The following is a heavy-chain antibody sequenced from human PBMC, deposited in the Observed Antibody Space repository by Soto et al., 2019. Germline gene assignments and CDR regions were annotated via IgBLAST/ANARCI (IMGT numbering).Heavy chain of an antibody. D-gene: IGHD2-2*01. CDR1: ELPFRAYI. V-gene: IGHV3-48*02. CDR3: ARQISPAAYDY. J-gene: IGHJ4*02. Sequence: GGSLILSCAASELPFRAYIMNWVRQAPGKGLEWVSFISNNGGTMYYADSVKGRFTISRDNAKNSLYLQMNSLRDEDTAVYYCARQISPAAYDYWGQGTLVTVSS. CDR2: ISNNGGTM.